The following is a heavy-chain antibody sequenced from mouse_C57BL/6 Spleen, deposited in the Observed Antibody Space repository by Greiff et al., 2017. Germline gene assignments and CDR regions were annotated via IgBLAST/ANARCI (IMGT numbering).Heavy chain of an antibody. Sequence: EVQLQQSGPELVKPGASVKISCKASGYTFTDYYMNWVKQSHGKSLEWIGDINPNNGGTSYNQKFKGKATLTVDKSSSTAYMELRSLTSEDSAVYYCARLGRGSVPFAYWGQGTLVTVSA. D-gene: IGHD4-1*01. CDR3: ARLGRGSVPFAY. CDR1: GYTFTDYY. J-gene: IGHJ3*01. CDR2: INPNNGGT. V-gene: IGHV1-26*01.